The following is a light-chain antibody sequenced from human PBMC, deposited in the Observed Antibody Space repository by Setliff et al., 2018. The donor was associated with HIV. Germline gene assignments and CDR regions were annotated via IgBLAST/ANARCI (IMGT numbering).Light chain of an antibody. CDR3: TSYTGNTRL. CDR2: DVH. V-gene: IGLV2-14*03. Sequence: QSVLTQPVSVSGSLGQSITISCTGTSTDVGGHNYVSWYQQHPGKAPKLIIFDVHNRPSGISHRFSGSKSGNTASLTISGLQPEDETDYYCTSYTGNTRLFGTGTKVTVL. J-gene: IGLJ1*01. CDR1: STDVGGHNY.